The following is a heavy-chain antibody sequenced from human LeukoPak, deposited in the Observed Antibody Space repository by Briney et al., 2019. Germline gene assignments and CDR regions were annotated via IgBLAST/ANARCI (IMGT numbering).Heavy chain of an antibody. CDR3: ARDKGSGGSSRFDY. V-gene: IGHV3-21*01. CDR2: ISSSSSYI. D-gene: IGHD6-13*01. J-gene: IGHJ4*02. Sequence: PGGSLRLSCAASGFTFSSYNMNWVRQAPGKGLEWVSSISSSSSYIYYADSVKGRFTISRDNAKNSLYLQMNSLRAEETAVYYCARDKGSGGSSRFDYWGQGTLVTVSS. CDR1: GFTFSSYN.